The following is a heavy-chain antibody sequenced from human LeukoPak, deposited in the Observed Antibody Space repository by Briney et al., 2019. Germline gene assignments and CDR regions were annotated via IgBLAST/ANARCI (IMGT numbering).Heavy chain of an antibody. Sequence: GGSLRLSCAASGFTLRNYDMSWVRQAPGKGLEWVGRIKSKTDGGTTDYAAPVKGRFTISRDDSKNTLYLQMNSLKTEDTAVYYCARDYYFDYWGQGTLVTVSS. V-gene: IGHV3-15*01. J-gene: IGHJ4*02. CDR1: GFTLRNYD. D-gene: IGHD3/OR15-3a*01. CDR3: ARDYYFDY. CDR2: IKSKTDGGTT.